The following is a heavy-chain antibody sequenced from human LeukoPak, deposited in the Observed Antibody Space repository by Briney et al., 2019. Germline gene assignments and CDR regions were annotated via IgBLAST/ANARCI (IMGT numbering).Heavy chain of an antibody. Sequence: SETLSLTCTVSGGSISNYYWSWIRQPAGKGLERIGRIYTSGSTNYNPSLKSRVTMSVDTSKNQFSLKLSSVTAADTAVYYCARDLGGYDKRTNWFDPWGQGTLVTVSS. D-gene: IGHD5-12*01. V-gene: IGHV4-4*07. CDR3: ARDLGGYDKRTNWFDP. CDR1: GGSISNYY. J-gene: IGHJ5*02. CDR2: IYTSGST.